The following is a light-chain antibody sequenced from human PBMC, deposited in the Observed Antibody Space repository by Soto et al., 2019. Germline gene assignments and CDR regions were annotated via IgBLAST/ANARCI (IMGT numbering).Light chain of an antibody. CDR2: KAS. Sequence: DIQLTQSPSTLSASVGDRVTVTCRASQSIDRWLAWYQQRPGRAPKLLIYKASTLESEVPSRFSGSGSGTEFTLTISRLQPEDFATYYCQQYNSYPYTFGQGTKMEIK. V-gene: IGKV1-5*03. J-gene: IGKJ2*01. CDR3: QQYNSYPYT. CDR1: QSIDRW.